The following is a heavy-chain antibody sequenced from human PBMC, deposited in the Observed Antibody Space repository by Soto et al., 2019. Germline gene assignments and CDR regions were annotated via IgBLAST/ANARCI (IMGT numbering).Heavy chain of an antibody. CDR1: GGTFSSYA. V-gene: IGHV1-69*01. J-gene: IGHJ4*02. CDR2: IIPIFGTA. Sequence: QVQLVQSGAEVKKPGSSVKVSCKASGGTFSSYAISWVRQAPGQGLEWMGGIIPIFGTANYAQKFQGRVTITADESTSTAYMELSSQRSEDTAVYYCARESVEYSYGPGPIDYWGQGTLVTVSS. D-gene: IGHD5-18*01. CDR3: ARESVEYSYGPGPIDY.